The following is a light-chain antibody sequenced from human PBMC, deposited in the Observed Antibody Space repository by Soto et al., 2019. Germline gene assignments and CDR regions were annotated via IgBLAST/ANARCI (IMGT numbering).Light chain of an antibody. Sequence: QSALTQPASVSGSPGQSITISCTGTSSDVGSYNYVSWYQQHPGKAPKLMIYEVSNRPSGVSNRFSGSKSGNTASLTISGLQAEDEADYYCGSYISTTTWMCGGGTKLTVL. V-gene: IGLV2-14*01. CDR1: SSDVGSYNY. CDR2: EVS. J-gene: IGLJ3*02. CDR3: GSYISTTTWM.